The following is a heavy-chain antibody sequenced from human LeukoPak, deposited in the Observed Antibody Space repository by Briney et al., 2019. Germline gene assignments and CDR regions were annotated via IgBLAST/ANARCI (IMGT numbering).Heavy chain of an antibody. J-gene: IGHJ4*02. CDR3: ARSWSDYGDY. Sequence: GGSLRLSCAASGFTFSSYEMNWVRQAPGKGLEWVPYISSSGSTIYYADSVKGRFTISRDNAKNSLYLQMNSLRAEDTAVYYCARSWSDYGDYWGQGTLVTVSS. V-gene: IGHV3-48*03. CDR2: ISSSGSTI. CDR1: GFTFSSYE. D-gene: IGHD4-17*01.